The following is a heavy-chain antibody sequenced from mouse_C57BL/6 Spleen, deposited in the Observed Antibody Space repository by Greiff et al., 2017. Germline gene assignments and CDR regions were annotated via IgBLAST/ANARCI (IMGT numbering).Heavy chain of an antibody. CDR3: ARREALDY. J-gene: IGHJ2*01. V-gene: IGHV1-85*01. CDR1: GYTFTSYD. Sequence: QVQLQQSGPELVKPGASVKLSCKASGYTFTSYDINWVKQRPGQGLEWIGWIYPRDGSPKYNEKFKGKATLTVDTSSSTAYLELLSLTSEDSAVYFCARREALDYWGQGTTLTVSS. CDR2: IYPRDGSP. D-gene: IGHD1-3*01.